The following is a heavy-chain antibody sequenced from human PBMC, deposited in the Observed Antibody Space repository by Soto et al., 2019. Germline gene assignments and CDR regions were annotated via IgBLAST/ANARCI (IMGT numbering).Heavy chain of an antibody. CDR2: ISFDGTKK. V-gene: IGHV3-30-3*01. Sequence: PGGSLRLSCAASGFTFNIYTLHWVRQAPGKGLEWVAVISFDGTKKYYSDSVTGRFTISRDNLKNTLYLQMNNLRVEDAALYFCAREDDYGYRYINYGLDVWGQGTTVTVSS. D-gene: IGHD4-17*01. J-gene: IGHJ6*02. CDR3: AREDDYGYRYINYGLDV. CDR1: GFTFNIYT.